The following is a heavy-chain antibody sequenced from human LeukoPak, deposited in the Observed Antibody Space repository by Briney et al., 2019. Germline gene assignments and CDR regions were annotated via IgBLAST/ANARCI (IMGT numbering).Heavy chain of an antibody. Sequence: PSETLSLTCSVSGGSISSTTYHWGWMRQPAGKGLEWIGRIYLTGNTNYNPSLKNRVSISLDSSNNQVSLSLTSVTAADTAVYYCARERFVGSGFPKFYFDFWGQGALVTVSS. CDR2: IYLTGNT. D-gene: IGHD3-3*01. CDR1: GGSISSTTYH. J-gene: IGHJ4*01. CDR3: ARERFVGSGFPKFYFDF. V-gene: IGHV4-61*02.